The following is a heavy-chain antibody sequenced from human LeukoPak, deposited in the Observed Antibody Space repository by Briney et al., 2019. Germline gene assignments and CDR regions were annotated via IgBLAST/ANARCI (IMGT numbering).Heavy chain of an antibody. CDR1: GGTFSSYA. CDR3: ARDNTELMWIQPYFDY. D-gene: IGHD5-18*01. V-gene: IGHV1-2*02. CDR2: INPNSGGT. J-gene: IGHJ4*02. Sequence: ASVKVSCKASGGTFSSYAISWVRQAPGQGLEWMGWINPNSGGTNYAQKFQGRVTMTRDTSISTAYMELSRLRSDDTAVYYCARDNTELMWIQPYFDYWGQGTLVTVSS.